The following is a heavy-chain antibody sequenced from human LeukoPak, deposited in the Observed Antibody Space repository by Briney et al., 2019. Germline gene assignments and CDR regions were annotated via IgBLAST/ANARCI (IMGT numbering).Heavy chain of an antibody. V-gene: IGHV3-23*01. CDR3: AKDRPNYYESNGHYYRRDGDY. J-gene: IGHJ4*02. D-gene: IGHD3-22*01. CDR2: ISSRSDYT. CDR1: GFTFSIYA. Sequence: GGSLRLSCAASGFTFSIYAMSWVRQAPGKGLEWASSISSRSDYTYYEDSVKGRFTISRDNSQNSLYLQMNSLRAEDTAIYYCAKDRPNYYESNGHYYRRDGDYWGQGTLVTVSS.